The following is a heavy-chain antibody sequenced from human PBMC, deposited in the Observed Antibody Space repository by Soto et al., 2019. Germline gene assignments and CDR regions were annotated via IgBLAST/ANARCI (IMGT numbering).Heavy chain of an antibody. CDR2: IIPILGIA. D-gene: IGHD4-17*01. CDR3: ARDAGGHDYGDYSWFDP. J-gene: IGHJ5*02. CDR1: GGTFSSYT. Sequence: QVQLVQSGAEVKKPGSSVKVSCKASGGTFSSYTISWVRQAPGQGLEWMGRIIPILGIANYAQKFQGRVTITADKSTSTASMELSSLRSEDTAVYYCARDAGGHDYGDYSWFDPWGQGTLVTVSS. V-gene: IGHV1-69*08.